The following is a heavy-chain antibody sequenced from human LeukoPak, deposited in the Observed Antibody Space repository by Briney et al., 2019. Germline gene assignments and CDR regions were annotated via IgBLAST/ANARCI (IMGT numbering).Heavy chain of an antibody. D-gene: IGHD6-6*01. CDR2: INSNSGGT. CDR3: ARVTRPEYSSSSYYYYMDV. Sequence: ASVKVSCKASGYTFTGYYIHWVRQAPGQGLEWMGWINSNSGGTNYAQKFQGRVTMTRDTSTTTAYMELNRLRSDDTAVYYCARVTRPEYSSSSYYYYMDVWGKGTTVTVSS. CDR1: GYTFTGYY. J-gene: IGHJ6*03. V-gene: IGHV1-2*02.